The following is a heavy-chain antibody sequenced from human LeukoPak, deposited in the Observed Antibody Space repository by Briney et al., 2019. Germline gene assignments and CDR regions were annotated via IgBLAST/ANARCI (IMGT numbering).Heavy chain of an antibody. CDR3: ARPRNAGITYLDP. D-gene: IGHD2-2*01. J-gene: IGHJ5*02. Sequence: GESLKISCKASGYKFSNYFIAWVRQMPGKGLEWMGVILPGDSVTRYSPSFQGQVTISVDKSISTVYLQWSSLKASDTAMYYCARPRNAGITYLDPWGQGTPVTVSS. CDR2: ILPGDSVT. V-gene: IGHV5-51*01. CDR1: GYKFSNYF.